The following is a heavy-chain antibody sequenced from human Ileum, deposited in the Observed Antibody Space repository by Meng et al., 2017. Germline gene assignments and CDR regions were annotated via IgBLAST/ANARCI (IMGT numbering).Heavy chain of an antibody. V-gene: IGHV6-1*01. Sequence: QVQLQPSGPGLVKSSQTPSLTCSVSGGSVSSNMAAWNWIRQSPLRGLEWLGRTYYRSKWYSEYAVSVKSRISITPDTSKNQFSLQMNSVTPEDTAVYYCASGSGSLDYWGPGTLVTVSS. CDR3: ASGSGSLDY. J-gene: IGHJ4*02. CDR2: TYYRSKWYS. D-gene: IGHD3-3*01. CDR1: GGSVSSNMAA.